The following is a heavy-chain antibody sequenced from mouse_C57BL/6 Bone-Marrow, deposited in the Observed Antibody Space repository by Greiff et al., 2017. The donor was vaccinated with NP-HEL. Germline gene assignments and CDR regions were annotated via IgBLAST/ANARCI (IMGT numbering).Heavy chain of an antibody. CDR2: IWSGGST. CDR3: ARRDYYGSSYDAMDY. J-gene: IGHJ4*01. Sequence: VQRVESGPGLVQPSQSLSITCTVSGFSLTSYGVHWVRQSPGKGLEWLGVIWSGGSTDYNAAFISRLSISKDNSKSQVFFKMNSLQADDTAIYYCARRDYYGSSYDAMDYWGQGTSVTVSS. D-gene: IGHD1-1*01. V-gene: IGHV2-2*01. CDR1: GFSLTSYG.